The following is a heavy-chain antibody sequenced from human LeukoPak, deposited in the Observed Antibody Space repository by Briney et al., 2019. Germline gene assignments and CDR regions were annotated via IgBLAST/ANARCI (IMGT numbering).Heavy chain of an antibody. CDR2: IYYSGST. D-gene: IGHD6-6*01. CDR3: ARDLLPASNSSGLRSGFDP. J-gene: IGHJ5*02. Sequence: PSETLSLTCTVSGGAISGSLYYWGWIRQPPGKGLEWIGSIYYSGSTYYKPSLKSRVTISVDTSTNQFSLQLSSVTAADTAVYYCARDLLPASNSSGLRSGFDPWGQGTLVTVSS. CDR1: GGAISGSLYY. V-gene: IGHV4-39*07.